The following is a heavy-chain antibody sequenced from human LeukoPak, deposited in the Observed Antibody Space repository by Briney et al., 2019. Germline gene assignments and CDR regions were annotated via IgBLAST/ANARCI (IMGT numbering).Heavy chain of an antibody. CDR3: ARVGASLPDAFDV. CDR1: GFTFSNYA. V-gene: IGHV3-64*01. CDR2: ISSNGGST. Sequence: GGSLRLSCAASGFTFSNYAMHWVRQAPGKGLQHVSAISSNGGSTYYANSVKGRFTISRDNSKNTLYLQMGSLRAEDMAVYYCARVGASLPDAFDVWGQGTMVTVSS. J-gene: IGHJ3*01. D-gene: IGHD4/OR15-4a*01.